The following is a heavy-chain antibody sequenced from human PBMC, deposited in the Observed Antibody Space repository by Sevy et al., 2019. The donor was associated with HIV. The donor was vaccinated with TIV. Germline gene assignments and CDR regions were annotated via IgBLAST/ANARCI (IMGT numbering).Heavy chain of an antibody. V-gene: IGHV3-23*01. D-gene: IGHD3-22*01. J-gene: IGHJ3*02. CDR1: GFTFSTYA. Sequence: GGSLRLSCTTSGFTFSTYAMTWVRQAPGKGLEWVSPIFRNFRGVDVTYYADSVKGRFTISRDSSRNTLYLQMNSLRAEDTAIYYCAGARYDSSGSFDAFDIWGQGTMVTVSS. CDR2: IFRNFRGVDVT. CDR3: AGARYDSSGSFDAFDI.